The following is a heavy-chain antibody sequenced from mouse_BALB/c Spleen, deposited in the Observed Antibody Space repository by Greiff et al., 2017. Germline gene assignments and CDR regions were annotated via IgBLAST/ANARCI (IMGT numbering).Heavy chain of an antibody. CDR3: ARQSYDYDDY. CDR2: ISSGGGST. Sequence: DVMLVESGGGLVKPGGSLKLSCAASGFAFSSYDMSWVRQTPEKRLEWVAYISSGGGSTYYPDTVKGRFTISRDNAKNTLYLQMSSLKSEDTAMYYCARQSYDYDDYWGQGTTLTVSS. J-gene: IGHJ2*01. CDR1: GFAFSSYD. V-gene: IGHV5-12-1*01. D-gene: IGHD2-4*01.